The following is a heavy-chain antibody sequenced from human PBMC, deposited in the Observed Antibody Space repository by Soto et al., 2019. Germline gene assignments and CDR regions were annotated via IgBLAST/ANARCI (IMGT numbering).Heavy chain of an antibody. CDR3: ARLSGYYGYGDAFDI. J-gene: IGHJ3*02. D-gene: IGHD3-22*01. V-gene: IGHV5-51*01. CDR1: GYSFTSYW. CDR2: IYPGDSDT. Sequence: PGESLKISCKGSGYSFTSYWIGWVRQMPGKGLEWMGIIYPGDSDTRYSPSFQGQVTISADKSISTAYLQWSSLKASDTAMYYCARLSGYYGYGDAFDIWGQGTMVTVSS.